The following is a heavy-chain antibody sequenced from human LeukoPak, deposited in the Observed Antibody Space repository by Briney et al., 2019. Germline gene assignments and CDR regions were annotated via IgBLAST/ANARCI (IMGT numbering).Heavy chain of an antibody. V-gene: IGHV4-34*01. J-gene: IGHJ5*02. CDR3: AREFGYCSGGSCPYNWFDP. Sequence: PSETLSLTCAVYGGSFSGYYWSWIRQPPGKGLEWIGEINHSGSTNYNPSLKSRVTISVDTSKNQFSLKLSSVTAADTAVYYCAREFGYCSGGSCPYNWFDPWGQGTLVTVSS. CDR1: GGSFSGYY. CDR2: INHSGST. D-gene: IGHD2-15*01.